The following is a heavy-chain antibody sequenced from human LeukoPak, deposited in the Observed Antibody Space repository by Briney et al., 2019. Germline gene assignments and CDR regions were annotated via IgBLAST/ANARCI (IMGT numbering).Heavy chain of an antibody. CDR3: ARGGYGDYGPLDY. CDR2: ISSNGSVT. CDR1: GFAFSDYS. Sequence: PGGSLRLSCVASGFAFSDYSMSWIRQAPGKGLESISHISSNGSVTYYADSVKGRFTISRDNTKNSPYLQMNDLRDEDTAIYYCARGGYGDYGPLDYWGQGTLVTVSS. J-gene: IGHJ4*02. V-gene: IGHV3-11*01. D-gene: IGHD4-17*01.